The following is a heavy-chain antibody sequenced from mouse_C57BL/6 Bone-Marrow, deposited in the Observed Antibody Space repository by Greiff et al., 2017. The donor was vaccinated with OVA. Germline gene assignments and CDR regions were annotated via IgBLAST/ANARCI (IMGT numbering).Heavy chain of an antibody. CDR3: AREGWLPLDY. D-gene: IGHD2-3*01. V-gene: IGHV1-66*01. Sequence: QVQLQQSGPELVKPGASVKISCKASGYSFTSYYIHWVKQRPGQGLEWIGWIYPGSGNTKYNEKFKGKATLTADTSSSTAYMQLSSLTSEDSAVYYCAREGWLPLDYWGQGTTLTVSS. CDR2: IYPGSGNT. J-gene: IGHJ2*01. CDR1: GYSFTSYY.